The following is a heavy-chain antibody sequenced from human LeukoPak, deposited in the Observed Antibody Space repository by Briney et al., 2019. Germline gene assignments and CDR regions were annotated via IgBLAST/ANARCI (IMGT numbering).Heavy chain of an antibody. V-gene: IGHV4-34*01. J-gene: IGHJ4*02. Sequence: KPSETLSLTCAVYGASFSDFHWTWIRQSPGKGLEWIGEINHNNYNPSLKSRVTISLDTSKNQFSLKLSSVTAADTAVYYCASGYYDSSGSVDYWGQGTLVTVSS. CDR1: GASFSDFH. D-gene: IGHD3-22*01. CDR2: INHN. CDR3: ASGYYDSSGSVDY.